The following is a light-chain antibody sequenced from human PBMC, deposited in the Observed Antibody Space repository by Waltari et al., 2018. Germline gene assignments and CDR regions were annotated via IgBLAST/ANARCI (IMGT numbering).Light chain of an antibody. V-gene: IGLV1-51*02. J-gene: IGLJ7*01. Sequence: QSVFTQPPSVSAAPGHRVTISSSGGGSNIGNNYVSWYRQFPGTAPKLLIYESIDRPSGIAGRFSGSKSGTSATLDIAGVQDGDEVDYYCGTWDSSLSGAVFGGGTHLTVL. CDR1: GSNIGNNY. CDR3: GTWDSSLSGAV. CDR2: ESI.